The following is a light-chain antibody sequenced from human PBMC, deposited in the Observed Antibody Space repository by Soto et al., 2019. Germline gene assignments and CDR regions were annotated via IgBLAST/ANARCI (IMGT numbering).Light chain of an antibody. V-gene: IGKV1-5*01. CDR2: DAS. CDR3: QQYHTYSYS. J-gene: IGKJ2*01. CDR1: QTIHSW. Sequence: DIQMTQSPSTLSASVGDRVTITCRASQTIHSWLAWYQQKPGKAPKLLIYDASTLAGGVSSRFGGSGTGTEFTLAISSLQPDEFAPYYCQQYHTYSYSFGQGTKLEIK.